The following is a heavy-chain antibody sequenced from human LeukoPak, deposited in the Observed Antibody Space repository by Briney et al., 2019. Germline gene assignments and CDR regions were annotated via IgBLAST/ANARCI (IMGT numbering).Heavy chain of an antibody. V-gene: IGHV3-23*05. D-gene: IGHD1-14*01. CDR1: GFTFNTCA. CDR3: AKAVNFGNLDY. J-gene: IGHJ4*02. Sequence: PGGSLRLSCAASGFTFNTCAMTWVRQAPGKGLEWVSTIDGSSRNTYYADSVKGRFTISRDNSKNTLYLQMNSLRAEDTAVYYCAKAVNFGNLDYWGQGTLVTVSS. CDR2: IDGSSRNT.